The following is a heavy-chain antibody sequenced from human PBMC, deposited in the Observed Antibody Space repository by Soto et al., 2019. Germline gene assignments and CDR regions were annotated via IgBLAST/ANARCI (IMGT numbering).Heavy chain of an antibody. V-gene: IGHV3-23*01. CDR1: GLPHSSFA. CDR3: AKDAVYNDGLWLMDH. J-gene: IGHJ4*02. CDR2: IYGSGGGI. D-gene: IGHD2-21*01. Sequence: GGSLRLSCTASGLPHSSFAMMWVRQAPGKGLECVSGIYGSGGGIQYADSVKGRFTISRDNSKNTVYLQMTDLRADDTAVYYCAKDAVYNDGLWLMDHWGQGTQVTSPQ.